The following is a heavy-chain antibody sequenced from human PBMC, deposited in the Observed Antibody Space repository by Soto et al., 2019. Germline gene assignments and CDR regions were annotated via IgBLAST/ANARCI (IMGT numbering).Heavy chain of an antibody. J-gene: IGHJ3*02. CDR2: MTPSDGST. CDR1: ADIFNNYY. Sequence: GASVKVSCKTSADIFNNYYMHWVRQAPGQGLEWMGVMTPSDGSTNYAQSFQGRVTMTRDTSTRTVYVELSSLRSEDKAVYYCAKHCGGDCSNGFDIWGQGTKVTVSS. D-gene: IGHD2-21*02. CDR3: AKHCGGDCSNGFDI. V-gene: IGHV1-46*02.